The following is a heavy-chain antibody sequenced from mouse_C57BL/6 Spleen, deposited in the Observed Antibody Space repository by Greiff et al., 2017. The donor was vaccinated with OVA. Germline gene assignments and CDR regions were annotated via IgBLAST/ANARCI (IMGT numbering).Heavy chain of an antibody. Sequence: QVTLKECGPGILQPSQTLSLTCSFSGFSLSTFGMGVGWIRQPPGKGLEWLAHLCWDDDKYYNPALKSRPTISKDTSKNQVYLKIANVDTADTDTYYCARIEARSYGYVDVWGTGTTVTVSS. V-gene: IGHV8-8*01. CDR3: ARIEARSYGYVDV. CDR1: GFSLSTFGMG. D-gene: IGHD3-2*02. CDR2: LCWDDDK. J-gene: IGHJ1*03.